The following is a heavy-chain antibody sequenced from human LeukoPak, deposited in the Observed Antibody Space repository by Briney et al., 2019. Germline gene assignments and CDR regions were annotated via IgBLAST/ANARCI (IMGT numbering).Heavy chain of an antibody. CDR2: INPSGGST. Sequence: GASVKVSCKASGYTFTSYYMHWVRQAPGQGLEWMGIINPSGGSTSYAQKFQGRVTMTRDMSTSTVYMELSSLRSEDTAVYYCANSIGSGSYGDYWGQGTLVTVSS. CDR1: GYTFTSYY. V-gene: IGHV1-46*01. D-gene: IGHD3-10*01. CDR3: ANSIGSGSYGDY. J-gene: IGHJ4*02.